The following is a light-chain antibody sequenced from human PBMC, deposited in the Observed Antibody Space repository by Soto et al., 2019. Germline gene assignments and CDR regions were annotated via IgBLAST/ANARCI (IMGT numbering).Light chain of an antibody. J-gene: IGKJ3*01. CDR1: QSVGNN. V-gene: IGKV3-15*01. Sequence: EILMTQSPATLSVSPGERATLSCRASQSVGNNLAWYQQRPAQAPRLLIYGASTRATGIPARFSGSGSGTEFTLTIRSLQSEDFAVYYCQQYNKWPLFTFGPGTRVDI. CDR2: GAS. CDR3: QQYNKWPLFT.